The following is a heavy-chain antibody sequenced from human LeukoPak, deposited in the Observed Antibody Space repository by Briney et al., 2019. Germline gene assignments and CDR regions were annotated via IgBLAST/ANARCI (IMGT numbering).Heavy chain of an antibody. D-gene: IGHD4-23*01. CDR3: ARGWLAETTVVTPYNY. J-gene: IGHJ4*02. V-gene: IGHV1-69*13. CDR1: GGTFMSNA. CDR2: ITPIFGTA. Sequence: ASVKVSYKASGGTFMSNAISWVRQAPGQGLEWMGGITPIFGTANYAQKFQGRVTITAVDSMSTAYMELSSLRSEDTAVYYCARGWLAETTVVTPYNYWGQGTLVTVSS.